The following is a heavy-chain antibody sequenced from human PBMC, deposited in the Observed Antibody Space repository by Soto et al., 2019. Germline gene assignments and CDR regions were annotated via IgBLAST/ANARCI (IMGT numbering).Heavy chain of an antibody. J-gene: IGHJ4*02. CDR3: TTDPPYCGGACSPPFDY. Sequence: PGGSLRLSCAASGFTFSNAWMSWVRQAPGKGLEWVGRIKSKTNGGTTDYAAPVKGRFTISRDDSKNTLYLQMNSLKTEDTAVYYCTTDPPYCGGACSPPFDYGGEGTLAPVS. CDR1: GFTFSNAW. D-gene: IGHD2-21*02. CDR2: IKSKTNGGTT. V-gene: IGHV3-15*01.